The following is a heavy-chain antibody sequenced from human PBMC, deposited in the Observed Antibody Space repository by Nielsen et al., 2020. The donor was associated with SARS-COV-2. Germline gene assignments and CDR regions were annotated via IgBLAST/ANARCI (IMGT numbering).Heavy chain of an antibody. D-gene: IGHD5-18*01. V-gene: IGHV3-48*02. J-gene: IGHJ3*02. CDR3: ARDPGPPITDSYGYDRAFDI. CDR1: GFTFSSYS. Sequence: GESLKISCAASGFTFSSYSMNWVRQAPGKGLEWVSYISSSSSTIYYADSVKGRFTISRDNAKNSLYLQMNSLRDEDTAVYYCARDPGPPITDSYGYDRAFDIWGQGTMVTVSS. CDR2: ISSSSSTI.